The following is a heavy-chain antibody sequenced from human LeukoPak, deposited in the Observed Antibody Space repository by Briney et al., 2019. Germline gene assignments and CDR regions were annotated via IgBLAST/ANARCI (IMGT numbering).Heavy chain of an antibody. CDR3: AKSYSYGTRGYYFDY. CDR1: GFTFSSYG. Sequence: GGSLRLSCAASGFTFSSYGMHWVRQAPGKGLEWVAFIRYDGSNKYYADSVKGRFTISRDNSKNTLYLQMNSLRAEDTAVYYCAKSYSYGTRGYYFDYWGQGTLVTVSS. J-gene: IGHJ4*02. D-gene: IGHD5-18*01. V-gene: IGHV3-30*02. CDR2: IRYDGSNK.